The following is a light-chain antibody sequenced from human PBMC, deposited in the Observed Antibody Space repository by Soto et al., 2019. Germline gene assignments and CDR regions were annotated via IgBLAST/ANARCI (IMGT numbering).Light chain of an antibody. CDR2: AAS. V-gene: IGKV1-39*01. J-gene: IGKJ1*01. CDR1: QNINNY. CDR3: QQSYSALWGT. Sequence: DIPMTQSPSSLSPSIGDRVPPPSRASQNINNYLNWYQQKPGKAPKLLXYAASSLQSGFPSRFCRSGYCTDLTLTISSLQTEYFANYYCQQSYSALWGTCGQGTKVYIK.